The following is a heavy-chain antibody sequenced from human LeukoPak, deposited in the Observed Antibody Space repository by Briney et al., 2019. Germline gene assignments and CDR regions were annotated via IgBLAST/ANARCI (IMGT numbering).Heavy chain of an antibody. V-gene: IGHV3-21*01. CDR1: GFTFSSYA. J-gene: IGHJ4*02. CDR3: ARIGDDYGDYDY. Sequence: PGGSLRLSCAASGFTFSSYAMSWVRQAPGKGLEWVSSISSSSSYIYYADSVKGRFTISRDNAKNSLYLQMNSLRAEDTAVYYCARIGDDYGDYDYWGQGTLVTVSS. CDR2: ISSSSSYI. D-gene: IGHD4-17*01.